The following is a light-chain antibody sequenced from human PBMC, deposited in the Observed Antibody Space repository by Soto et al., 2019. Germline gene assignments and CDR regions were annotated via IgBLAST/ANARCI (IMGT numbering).Light chain of an antibody. CDR2: TNS. CDR3: AAGHDSLDV. CDR1: SSNIGRNS. V-gene: IGLV1-44*01. J-gene: IGLJ1*01. Sequence: QSVLNQPPSASGTPGQRVTISCSGSSSNIGRNSVNWYQKLQGAAPKLLIYTNSQRPSGVPDRFSGSKSGTSASLAISGLQSEYEADYYCAAGHDSLDVFVTGTQVTVL.